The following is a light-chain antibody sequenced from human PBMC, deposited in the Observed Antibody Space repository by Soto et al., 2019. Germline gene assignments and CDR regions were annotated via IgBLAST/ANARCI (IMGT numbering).Light chain of an antibody. CDR3: QQYNSYST. CDR1: QSISSW. V-gene: IGKV1-5*01. J-gene: IGKJ1*01. CDR2: DAT. Sequence: DIQMTQSPSTLSASVGDRVTITCRASQSISSWLAWYQQKPGKAPKLLIYDATSLESGVPSRFSGSGSGTGFTLTISSLQPDDFATYYCQQYNSYSTFGQGTNVDI.